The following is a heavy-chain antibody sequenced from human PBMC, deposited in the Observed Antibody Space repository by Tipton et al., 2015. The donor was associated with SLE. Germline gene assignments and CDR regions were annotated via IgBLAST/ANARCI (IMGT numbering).Heavy chain of an antibody. D-gene: IGHD3-10*01. CDR2: IYYSGST. Sequence: TLSLTCTVSGGSISSFYWSWIRQPPGKGLEWIGCIYYSGSTNYNPSLKSRVTISVDTSKNQFSLKLSSVTAADTAVYYCARDHLPGGYYYYMDVWGKGTTVTVSS. CDR1: GGSISSFY. CDR3: ARDHLPGGYYYYMDV. J-gene: IGHJ6*03. V-gene: IGHV4-59*01.